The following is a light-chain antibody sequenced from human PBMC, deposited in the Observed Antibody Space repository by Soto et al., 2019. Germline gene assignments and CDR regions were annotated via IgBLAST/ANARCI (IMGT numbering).Light chain of an antibody. CDR1: SSDIGTYNL. CDR2: DVT. CDR3: SSHARGSAVV. J-gene: IGLJ2*01. Sequence: QTALTQPASVSGSPGQSITITCTGTSSDIGTYNLVSWYQQYPGKVPKLVIYDVTNRPSGVSNRFSGSKSGNTASLTISGLQAEDEADYYCSSHARGSAVVFGGGTQLTVL. V-gene: IGLV2-14*03.